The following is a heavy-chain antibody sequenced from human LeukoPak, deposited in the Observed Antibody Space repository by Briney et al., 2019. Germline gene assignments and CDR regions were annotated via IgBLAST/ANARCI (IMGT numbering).Heavy chain of an antibody. Sequence: GGSLRLSCAASGFTFSSYGMHWVRQAPGKGLEWVAFIRYDGSNKYYADSVKGRFTISRDNSKNTLYLQMNSLRAEDTAVYYCARAGRNGDYGYGMDVWGQGTTVTVSS. V-gene: IGHV3-30*02. CDR3: ARAGRNGDYGYGMDV. CDR1: GFTFSSYG. J-gene: IGHJ6*02. D-gene: IGHD1-14*01. CDR2: IRYDGSNK.